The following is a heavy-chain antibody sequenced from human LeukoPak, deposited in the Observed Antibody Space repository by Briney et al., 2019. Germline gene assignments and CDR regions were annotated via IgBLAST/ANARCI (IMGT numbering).Heavy chain of an antibody. CDR3: AKDDQFSGMESGVFDY. CDR1: GFTFSSYG. V-gene: IGHV3-30*18. CDR2: ISYDGSNK. D-gene: IGHD1-26*01. J-gene: IGHJ4*02. Sequence: GGSLRLSCAASGFTFSSYGMHWVRQAPGKGLEWVAVISYDGSNKHYADSVKGRFTISRDNSKNTLYLQMNSLRAEDTAVYYCAKDDQFSGMESGVFDYWGQGTPVTVSS.